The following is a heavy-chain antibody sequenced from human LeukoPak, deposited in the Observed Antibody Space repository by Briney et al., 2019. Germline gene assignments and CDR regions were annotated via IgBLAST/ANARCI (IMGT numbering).Heavy chain of an antibody. Sequence: GRSLRLSCAASGFTFSSYAMHWVRQAPGKGLEWVAVISYDGSNKYYADSVKGRFTISRDNSKNTLYLQMNSLRAEDTAVYYCARGARDSSSWWDEYYFDYWGQGTLVTVSS. CDR2: ISYDGSNK. CDR1: GFTFSSYA. J-gene: IGHJ4*02. CDR3: ARGARDSSSWWDEYYFDY. D-gene: IGHD6-13*01. V-gene: IGHV3-30-3*01.